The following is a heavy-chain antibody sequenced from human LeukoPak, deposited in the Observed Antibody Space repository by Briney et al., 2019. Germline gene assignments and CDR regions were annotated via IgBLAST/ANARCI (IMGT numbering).Heavy chain of an antibody. CDR1: GFTFSSYA. J-gene: IGHJ4*02. D-gene: IGHD3-22*01. CDR2: ISGSGGST. Sequence: GGSLRLSCAASGFTFSSYAMSWVRQAPGKGLEWVSAISGSGGSTYYADSVKGRFTISRDNSKNTLYLQMNSLRAEGTAVYYCAKGDFYDSSGYPYFDYWGQGTLVTVSS. V-gene: IGHV3-23*01. CDR3: AKGDFYDSSGYPYFDY.